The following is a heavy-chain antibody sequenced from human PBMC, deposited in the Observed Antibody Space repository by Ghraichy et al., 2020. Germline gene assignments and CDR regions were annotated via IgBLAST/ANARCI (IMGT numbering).Heavy chain of an antibody. CDR2: IYSSGIT. CDR1: VFSISGYY. J-gene: IGHJ4*02. CDR3: ARENWFFVF. D-gene: IGHD3-9*01. Sequence: SQTLSLTCSVSVFSISGYYWVCIRHRAGNGLEWIWRIYSSGITDYDPSLKSRLTISLDWSKNQFSLKLNSVTAAETGVYFCARENWFFVFWGQGTLVIVS. V-gene: IGHV4-4*07.